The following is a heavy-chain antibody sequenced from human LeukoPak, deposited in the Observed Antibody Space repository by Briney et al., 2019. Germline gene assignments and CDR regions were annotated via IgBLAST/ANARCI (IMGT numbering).Heavy chain of an antibody. V-gene: IGHV3-66*02. J-gene: IGHJ3*02. CDR2: LYSDAIT. Sequence: GGSLRLSCAASGFTVSSNYMSWVRQAPGKGLEWVSVLYSDAITYYADSVKGRFTISRDNSKNTLYLQMNSLRAEDTAVYYCARVRKMTYYYESSGYYPGAFDIWGQGTMVTVSS. D-gene: IGHD3-22*01. CDR1: GFTVSSNY. CDR3: ARVRKMTYYYESSGYYPGAFDI.